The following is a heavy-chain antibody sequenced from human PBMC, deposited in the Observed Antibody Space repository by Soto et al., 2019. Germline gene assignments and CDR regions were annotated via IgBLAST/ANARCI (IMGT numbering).Heavy chain of an antibody. Sequence: HPGGSLRLSCAVSGFTFGSYWMNWVRLIPGKGLEWVAYIKPDGSATYYVDSVKGRFTISRDNAKNSLYLQMNSLRVEDTSVYYCARAGYCGPGCYYYFDYWRQGTLVTVSS. D-gene: IGHD2-21*02. CDR2: IKPDGSAT. CDR1: GFTFGSYW. J-gene: IGHJ4*02. CDR3: ARAGYCGPGCYYYFDY. V-gene: IGHV3-7*01.